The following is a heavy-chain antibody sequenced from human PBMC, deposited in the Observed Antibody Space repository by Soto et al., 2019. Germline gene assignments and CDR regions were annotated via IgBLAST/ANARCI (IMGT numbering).Heavy chain of an antibody. D-gene: IGHD3-3*01. J-gene: IGHJ6*02. CDR2: IVVGSGNT. V-gene: IGHV1-58*01. Sequence: SVKVSCKASGFTFTRSGVQWVRQARGQRLEWIGWIVVGSGNTNYAQKFQERVTITRDMSTSTAYMELSSLRSEDTAVYYCAAGYDFWSGYYSEGFYYGMDVWG. CDR3: AAGYDFWSGYYSEGFYYGMDV. CDR1: GFTFTRSG.